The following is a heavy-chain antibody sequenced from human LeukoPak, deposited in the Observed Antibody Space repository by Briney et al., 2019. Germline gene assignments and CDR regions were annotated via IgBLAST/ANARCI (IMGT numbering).Heavy chain of an antibody. Sequence: ASETLSLTCAVSGGSISSGSYYWSWIRQPAGKGLEWIGRIYTSGSTNYNPSLKSRVTISVDTSKNQFSLKLSSVTAADTAVYYCARGVTGLRWDDAFDIWGQGTMVTVSS. J-gene: IGHJ3*02. CDR3: ARGVTGLRWDDAFDI. V-gene: IGHV4-61*02. CDR2: IYTSGST. CDR1: GGSISSGSYY. D-gene: IGHD5-18*01.